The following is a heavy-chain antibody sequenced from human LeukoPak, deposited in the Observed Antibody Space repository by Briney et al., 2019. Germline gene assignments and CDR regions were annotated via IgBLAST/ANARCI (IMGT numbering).Heavy chain of an antibody. CDR2: IWYDGSNK. CDR1: GFTFSSYG. D-gene: IGHD1-26*01. CDR3: APSGSYSSFDY. V-gene: IGHV3-33*01. Sequence: GGSLRLSCAASGFTFSSYGMHWVRQAPGKGLEWVAVIWYDGSNKYYADSVKGRFTISRDNSKNTLYLQMNSLRAEGTAVYYCAPSGSYSSFDYWGQGTLVTVSS. J-gene: IGHJ4*02.